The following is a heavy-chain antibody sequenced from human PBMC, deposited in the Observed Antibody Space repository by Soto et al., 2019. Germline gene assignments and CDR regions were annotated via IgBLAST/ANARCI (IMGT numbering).Heavy chain of an antibody. J-gene: IGHJ4*02. CDR2: ISGSGGST. V-gene: IGHV3-23*01. D-gene: IGHD3-16*01. CDR1: GFTFSSYA. Sequence: EVQLLESGGGLVQPGGSLRLSCAASGFTFSSYAMSWVRQAPGKGLEWVSAISGSGGSTYYADSVKGRFTISRDKSKNTLYLQMNSLRAEDTAVYYCVTPRGRDGYNLFDYWGQGSLVTVFS. CDR3: VTPRGRDGYNLFDY.